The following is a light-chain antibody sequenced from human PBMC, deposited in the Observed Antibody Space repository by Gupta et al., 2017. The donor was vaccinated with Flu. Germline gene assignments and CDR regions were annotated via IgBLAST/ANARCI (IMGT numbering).Light chain of an antibody. CDR1: SGSVSTSYY. CDR2: STN. V-gene: IGLV8-61*01. CDR3: VLYMGSGIRV. J-gene: IGLJ3*02. Sequence: QTVVTQVPSFSVSPGGTVTLTCGLCSGSVSTSYYPSWYQQTPGQAPRTLIYSTNTRSSGVPDRFSGSILGNKAALTITVAQADDESDYYCVLYMGSGIRVFGGGTKLTVL.